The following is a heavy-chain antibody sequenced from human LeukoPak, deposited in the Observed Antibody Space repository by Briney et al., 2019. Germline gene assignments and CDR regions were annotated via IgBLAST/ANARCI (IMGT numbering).Heavy chain of an antibody. CDR3: ARGGCSSTSCRFPVPRAYWFDP. CDR2: ISAYNGNA. Sequence: GASVKVSCKASGYTFTSYGISWVRQAPGQGLEWMGWISAYNGNANYAQKLQGRVTMATDTSTSTAYMELRSLRSDDTAVYYCARGGCSSTSCRFPVPRAYWFDPWGQGTLVTGSS. D-gene: IGHD2-2*01. J-gene: IGHJ5*02. V-gene: IGHV1-18*01. CDR1: GYTFTSYG.